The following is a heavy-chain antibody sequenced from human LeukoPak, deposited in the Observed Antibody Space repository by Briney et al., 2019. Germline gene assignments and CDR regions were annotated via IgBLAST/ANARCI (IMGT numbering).Heavy chain of an antibody. CDR2: IYYSGST. D-gene: IGHD3-22*01. J-gene: IGHJ6*02. CDR3: ARDHYYDSSGSTLYYGMDV. V-gene: IGHV4-59*12. Sequence: SETLSLTCTVSGGSISSYYWSWIRQPPRKGLEWIGYIYYSGSTNYNPSLKSRVTISVDTSKNQFSLKLSSVTAADTAVYYCARDHYYDSSGSTLYYGMDVWGQGTTVTVSS. CDR1: GGSISSYY.